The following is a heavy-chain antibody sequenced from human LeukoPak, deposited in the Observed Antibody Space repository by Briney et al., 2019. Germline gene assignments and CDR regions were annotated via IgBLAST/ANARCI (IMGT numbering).Heavy chain of an antibody. CDR3: ARDLGGGSSSWYVLNY. V-gene: IGHV4-61*01. Sequence: KSSETLSLTCTVSGGSISSSSYYWGWIRQPPGKGLEWIGYIYYSGSTNYNPSLKSRVTISVDTSKNQFSLKLSSVTAADTAVYYCARDLGGGSSSWYVLNYWGQGTLVTVSS. J-gene: IGHJ4*02. CDR2: IYYSGST. D-gene: IGHD6-13*01. CDR1: GGSISSSSYY.